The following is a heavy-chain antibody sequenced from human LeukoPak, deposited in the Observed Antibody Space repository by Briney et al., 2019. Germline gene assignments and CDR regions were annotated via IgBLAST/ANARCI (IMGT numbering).Heavy chain of an antibody. J-gene: IGHJ4*02. Sequence: PGGSLRLSCAASGFTFSSYAMGWVRQAPGKGLEWVSSIKGGGGDPFYADSVRGRFTIFRDNSKNTLYLQLNSLRAEDTAVYFCAKGGHDFNPFYCWGQGALVTVSS. V-gene: IGHV3-23*01. D-gene: IGHD2-21*02. CDR2: IKGGGGDP. CDR1: GFTFSSYA. CDR3: AKGGHDFNPFYC.